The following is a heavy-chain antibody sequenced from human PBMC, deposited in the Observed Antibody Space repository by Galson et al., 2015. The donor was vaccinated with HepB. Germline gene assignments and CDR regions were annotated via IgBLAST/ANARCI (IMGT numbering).Heavy chain of an antibody. D-gene: IGHD6-13*01. Sequence: SLRLSCAASGFTFSSYAMSWVRQAPGKGLEWVSAISGSGGSTYYADSVKGRFTISRDNSKNTLYLQMNSLRAEDTAVYYCAKTAAGIPLYYYYGMDVWGQGTTVTVSS. J-gene: IGHJ6*02. CDR1: GFTFSSYA. CDR2: ISGSGGST. CDR3: AKTAAGIPLYYYYGMDV. V-gene: IGHV3-23*01.